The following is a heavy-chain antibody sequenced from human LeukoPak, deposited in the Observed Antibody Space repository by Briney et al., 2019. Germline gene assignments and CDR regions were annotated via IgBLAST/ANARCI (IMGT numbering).Heavy chain of an antibody. Sequence: GGSLRLSCAASGFTVSSNYMSWVRQAPGKGLEWVSVIYSGGSTYYADSVKGRFTISRDNAKNSLYLEMNSLRAEDTAVYYCARTIGSGPLGHFDYWGQGTLVTVSS. CDR3: ARTIGSGPLGHFDY. CDR2: IYSGGST. D-gene: IGHD3-3*01. CDR1: GFTVSSNY. V-gene: IGHV3-53*01. J-gene: IGHJ4*02.